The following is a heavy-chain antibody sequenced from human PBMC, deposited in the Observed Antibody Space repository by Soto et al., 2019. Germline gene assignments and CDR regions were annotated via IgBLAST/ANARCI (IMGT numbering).Heavy chain of an antibody. J-gene: IGHJ6*04. CDR3: ESDGDYGETPAYSYYGMDV. Sequence: EVQLVESGGGLIQPGGSLRLSCAASGFTVSSNYMSWVRQAPGKGLEWVSVIYSGGSTDYADSVKGRFTISRDNSKNTLSLQMNSLRAEDTAVYYCESDGDYGETPAYSYYGMDVWGEGSKVTVSS. V-gene: IGHV3-53*01. D-gene: IGHD4-17*01. CDR2: IYSGGST. CDR1: GFTVSSNY.